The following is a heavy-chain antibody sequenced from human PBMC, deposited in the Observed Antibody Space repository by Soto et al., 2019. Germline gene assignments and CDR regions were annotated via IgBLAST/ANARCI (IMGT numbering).Heavy chain of an antibody. Sequence: SVKVSCKASGFDFGSFGIQFLRQTRGRGLEWIGWIVVASGRTNYARQFQGRVAFSRDMSSTTAYMDLYDLKSDDTAVYFCSADHPHTAIGWQVWGQGTTVTVSS. V-gene: IGHV1-58*02. CDR2: IVVASGRT. CDR1: GFDFGSFG. J-gene: IGHJ6*02. CDR3: SADHPHTAIGWQV.